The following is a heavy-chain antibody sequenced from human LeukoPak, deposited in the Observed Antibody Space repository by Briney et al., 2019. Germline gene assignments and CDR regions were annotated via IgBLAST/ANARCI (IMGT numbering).Heavy chain of an antibody. J-gene: IGHJ5*02. CDR2: ISCSGDST. V-gene: IGHV3-23*01. CDR3: AKDALGFDP. CDR1: GLTYRRYD. Sequence: GGPLRLSCAPWGLTYRRYDMRCVRQARGKAVEWVTDISCSGDSTYYAHSMKRRSPNSSDNSKNEPYLQMNSLSAEDTAVYFCAKDALGFDPWGQGTLVTVSS.